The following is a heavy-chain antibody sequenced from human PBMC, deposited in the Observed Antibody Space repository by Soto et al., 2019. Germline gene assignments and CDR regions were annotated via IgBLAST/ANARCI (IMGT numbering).Heavy chain of an antibody. J-gene: IGHJ4*02. CDR3: VRPYYSSSWFPFDR. CDR2: IDSGDGTT. V-gene: IGHV3-11*01. D-gene: IGHD6-13*01. Sequence: GGSLRLSCTGSGFDFDDYYMSWIRQAPGKGLEWVSYIDSGDGTTYYTDSVKGRLTISRDNAKKTVYLQMSSLRVEDTALYYCVRPYYSSSWFPFDRWGQGTLVTVSS. CDR1: GFDFDDYY.